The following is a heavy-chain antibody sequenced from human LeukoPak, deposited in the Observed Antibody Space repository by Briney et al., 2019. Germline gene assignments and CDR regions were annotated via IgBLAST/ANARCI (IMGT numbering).Heavy chain of an antibody. CDR1: GRSISSYY. CDR2: IYYSGST. J-gene: IGHJ4*02. D-gene: IGHD3-22*01. Sequence: SETLSLTCTVSGRSISSYYWSWIRHPPGKGLEWIGYIYYSGSTNYNPSLKSRVTISVDTSKNQFSLKLTSAPAADTAVYYCASGAYYYDSSGYPTEHIDYWGQGTLVTVSS. V-gene: IGHV4-59*01. CDR3: ASGAYYYDSSGYPTEHIDY.